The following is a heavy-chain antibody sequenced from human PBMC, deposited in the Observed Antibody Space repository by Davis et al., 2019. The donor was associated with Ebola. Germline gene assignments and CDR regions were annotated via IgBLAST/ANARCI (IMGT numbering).Heavy chain of an antibody. J-gene: IGHJ6*04. Sequence: SETLSLTCTVSGGSISSYYWSWIRQPPGKGLEWIGYIYYSGSTNYNPSLKSRVTISVDTSKNQFSLKLSSVTAADTAVYYCARVHHQSGIVVVPVDYYYYGMDVWGKGTTVTVSS. V-gene: IGHV4-59*12. D-gene: IGHD2-2*01. CDR2: IYYSGST. CDR3: ARVHHQSGIVVVPVDYYYYGMDV. CDR1: GGSISSYY.